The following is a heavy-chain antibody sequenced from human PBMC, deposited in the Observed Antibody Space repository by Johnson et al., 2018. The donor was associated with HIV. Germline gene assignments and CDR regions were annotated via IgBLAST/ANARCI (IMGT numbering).Heavy chain of an antibody. V-gene: IGHV3-74*02. CDR2: INRDGSTT. D-gene: IGHD3-16*01. J-gene: IGHJ3*02. CDR1: GFTLTTHW. CDR3: VKCIWGSSLIDAFDI. Sequence: VQLLESGGGLVQPGASLRLSCAASGFTLTTHWMHWVRQAPGKGLVWVSRINRDGSTTDYADSVTGRFTISRDNAKNTVYLQMNSLRAEDTAVYYCVKCIWGSSLIDAFDIWGQGTMVTVSS.